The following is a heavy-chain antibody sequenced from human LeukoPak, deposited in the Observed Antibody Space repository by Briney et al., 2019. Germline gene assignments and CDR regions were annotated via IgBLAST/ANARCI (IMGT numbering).Heavy chain of an antibody. D-gene: IGHD3-9*01. Sequence: PGGSLRLSCTASGFTFGDYAMRWFRQAPGKGLEWVGFIRSKAYGGTTEYAASVKGRFTISRDDSKSIAYLQMNSLKTEDTAVYYCVPQATGYYNWGQGTLVTVSS. CDR1: GFTFGDYA. CDR2: IRSKAYGGTT. CDR3: VPQATGYYN. J-gene: IGHJ4*02. V-gene: IGHV3-49*03.